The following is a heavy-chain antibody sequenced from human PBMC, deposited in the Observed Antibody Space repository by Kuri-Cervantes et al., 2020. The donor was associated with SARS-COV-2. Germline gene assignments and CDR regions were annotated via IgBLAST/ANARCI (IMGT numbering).Heavy chain of an antibody. J-gene: IGHJ4*02. V-gene: IGHV3-43*01. Sequence: GESLKISCATSGFTFRHYTMQWVRQAPGKGLEWVSLINWDGTTTFYADSVKGRFTISRDNAKSSVFLQMNSLRAEDTAVYYCTTSMIVSAAHYFDYWGQGILVTVSS. CDR3: TTSMIVSAAHYFDY. CDR1: GFTFRHYT. CDR2: INWDGTTT. D-gene: IGHD3-22*01.